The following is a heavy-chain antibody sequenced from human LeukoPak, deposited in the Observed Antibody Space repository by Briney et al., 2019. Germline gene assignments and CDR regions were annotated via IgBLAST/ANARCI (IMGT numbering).Heavy chain of an antibody. D-gene: IGHD2-2*01. V-gene: IGHV3-23*01. J-gene: IGHJ5*02. CDR3: AASLPNIVVVPAAKGPFGS. CDR2: INGGGGGGT. CDR1: GFTFSNYA. Sequence: GGSLRLSCAASGFTFSNYAMSWVRQAPGKGLEWVSGINGGGGGGTFHADSVRGRFTISRDNSKNSLYLQMSSLRAEDTAVYYCAASLPNIVVVPAAKGPFGSWGQGTLVTVSS.